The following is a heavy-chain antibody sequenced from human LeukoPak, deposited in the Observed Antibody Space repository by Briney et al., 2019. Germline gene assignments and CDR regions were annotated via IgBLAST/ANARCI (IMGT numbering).Heavy chain of an antibody. CDR3: ARLMYTSDYGDYVLEFVLVI. V-gene: IGHV1-46*01. CDR2: INPSGGST. Sequence: ASVKVSCKASGYTFTSYYMHWVRQAPGRGLEWMGIINPSGGSTSYAQKFQGRVTMTRDTSTSTVYMELSSLRSEDTAVYYCARLMYTSDYGDYVLEFVLVIWGQGTLVTVSS. J-gene: IGHJ4*02. D-gene: IGHD4-17*01. CDR1: GYTFTSYY.